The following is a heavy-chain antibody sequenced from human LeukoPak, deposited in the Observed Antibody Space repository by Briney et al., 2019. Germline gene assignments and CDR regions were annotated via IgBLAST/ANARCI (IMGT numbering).Heavy chain of an antibody. J-gene: IGHJ4*02. CDR2: INTATRGT. CDR1: GFTFSSYE. CDR3: ARAGAYHFDN. D-gene: IGHD3-16*01. V-gene: IGHV3-74*01. Sequence: GGSLRLSCAASGFTFSSYEMNWLRQGQGKGRVGVAIINTATRGTYYADNVKGRFTIFRENEKSTLYLQTGSLRAEDTAVYCCARAGAYHFDNWGQGTLVTVSS.